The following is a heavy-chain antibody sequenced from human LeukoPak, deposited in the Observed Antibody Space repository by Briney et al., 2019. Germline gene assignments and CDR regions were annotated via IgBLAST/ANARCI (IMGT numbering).Heavy chain of an antibody. Sequence: GGSLRLSCAASGFTLSSYGMSWVRQAPGKGLEWVSTISNSGGSSYYADSVKGRFTISRDNAKNTLYLQMNSLRAEDTAVYYCARDYDILTGWDFDYWGQGTLVTVSS. D-gene: IGHD3-9*01. CDR2: ISNSGGSS. J-gene: IGHJ4*02. V-gene: IGHV3-23*01. CDR1: GFTLSSYG. CDR3: ARDYDILTGWDFDY.